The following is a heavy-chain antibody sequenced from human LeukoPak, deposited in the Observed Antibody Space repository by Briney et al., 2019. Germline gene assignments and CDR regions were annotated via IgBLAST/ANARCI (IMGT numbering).Heavy chain of an antibody. CDR1: GGTFSSYA. CDR3: ARGHIRYCSSTSCFYFDY. CDR2: IIPIFGTA. V-gene: IGHV1-69*05. Sequence: ASVKVSCKASGGTFSSYAISWVRQAPGQGLEWMGGIIPIFGTANYAQKFQGRVTITTAESTSTAYMELSSLRSEDTAVYYCARGHIRYCSSTSCFYFDYWGQGTLVTVSS. D-gene: IGHD2-2*01. J-gene: IGHJ4*02.